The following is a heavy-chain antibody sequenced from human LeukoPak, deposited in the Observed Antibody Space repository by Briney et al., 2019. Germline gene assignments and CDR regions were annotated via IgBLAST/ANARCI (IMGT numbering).Heavy chain of an antibody. CDR3: ARLKAVTGTCDYFGY. D-gene: IGHD6-19*01. V-gene: IGHV4-59*01. CDR2: IHYTGTT. J-gene: IGHJ4*02. Sequence: TSETLSLTCAVYGGSFSGYYWSWIRQPPGKGLEWIAYIHYTGTTNYDPSLKSRVTISLDTAKKQFSLILTSVTSADTAVYFCARLKAVTGTCDYFGYWGQGILVTVSS. CDR1: GGSFSGYY.